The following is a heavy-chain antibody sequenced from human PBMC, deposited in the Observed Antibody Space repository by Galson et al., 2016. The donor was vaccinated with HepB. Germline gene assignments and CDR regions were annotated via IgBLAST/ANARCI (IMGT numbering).Heavy chain of an antibody. Sequence: FLRLSCAASGFTFSNYDMSWVRQAPGRGLEWVSGISGSGASTTYADSVKGRFTISRDNSKNALHLQMNSLRAEDTAMYFCARHFGGSYLGQGTLVTVSS. J-gene: IGHJ4*02. CDR2: ISGSGAST. D-gene: IGHD4-23*01. V-gene: IGHV3-23*01. CDR3: ARHFGGSY. CDR1: GFTFSNYD.